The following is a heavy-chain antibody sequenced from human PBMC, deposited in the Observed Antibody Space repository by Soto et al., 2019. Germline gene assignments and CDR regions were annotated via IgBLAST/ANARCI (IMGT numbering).Heavy chain of an antibody. CDR2: ISASGDAI. V-gene: IGHV3-48*02. J-gene: IGHJ5*02. D-gene: IGHD6-6*01. CDR3: ARLYSTSSVNRWFDP. CDR1: GFTFSTYS. Sequence: EVQLVESGGGLVQPGGSLRLSSAASGFTFSTYSMNWVRQAPGKGLEWISFISASGDAIYYADSVRGRFTISRDNAESSLYLQVNSLRDEDTAVYYCARLYSTSSVNRWFDPWGQGTLVTVSS.